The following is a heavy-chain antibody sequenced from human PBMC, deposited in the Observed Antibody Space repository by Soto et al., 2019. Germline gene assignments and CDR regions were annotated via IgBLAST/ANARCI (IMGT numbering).Heavy chain of an antibody. V-gene: IGHV4-31*11. CDR1: GGSISRSVYY. J-gene: IGHJ2*01. CDR2: IHNSGTT. Sequence: QVQLQESGPGLVKPSQTLSLTCAASGGSISRSVYYCNWIRQHPGKGREGIGYIHNSGTTYYNPSLKSRLAFSVDTSKNQASLKLSCVTSADPAVYYCARDPIVRGVVGWYFDLWGRGTLVTVSS. CDR3: ARDPIVRGVVGWYFDL. D-gene: IGHD3-10*01.